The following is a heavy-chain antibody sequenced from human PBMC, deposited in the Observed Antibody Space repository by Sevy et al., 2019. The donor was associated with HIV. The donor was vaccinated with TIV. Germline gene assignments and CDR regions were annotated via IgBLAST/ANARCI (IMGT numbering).Heavy chain of an antibody. CDR2: ISSSGSTI. Sequence: GGSLRLSCAASGFTFSSYEMNWVRQAPGKGLEWVSYISSSGSTIYYADSVKGRFTISRDNAKNSLYLQMNSLRAEDTAVYYCARAEGGTDYDFWSGSEAPYYYYGMDVWGQGTTVTVSS. J-gene: IGHJ6*02. CDR3: ARAEGGTDYDFWSGSEAPYYYYGMDV. D-gene: IGHD3-3*01. V-gene: IGHV3-48*03. CDR1: GFTFSSYE.